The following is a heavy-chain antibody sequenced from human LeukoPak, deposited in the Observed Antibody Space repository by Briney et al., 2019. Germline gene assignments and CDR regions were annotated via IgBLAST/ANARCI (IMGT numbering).Heavy chain of an antibody. V-gene: IGHV3-30*18. J-gene: IGHJ4*02. Sequence: PGRSLRLSCAASGFSFGSYGMHWVRQAPGKGLEWVAVISHEGSSKYYADSVKGRFTISRDNAKNSLYLQMNSLRAEDTAFYYCGKVDGSLPLWGQGTLVTVSS. CDR1: GFSFGSYG. D-gene: IGHD1-26*01. CDR2: ISHEGSSK. CDR3: GKVDGSLPL.